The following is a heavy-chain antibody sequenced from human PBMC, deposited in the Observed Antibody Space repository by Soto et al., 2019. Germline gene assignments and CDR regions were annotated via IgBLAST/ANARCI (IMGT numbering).Heavy chain of an antibody. J-gene: IGHJ6*03. CDR3: ARGVNNYYYQVV. CDR2: IKRDGGTA. V-gene: IGHV3-74*01. Sequence: EVQLVESGGGLVQPGGSLRLSCAASGFTFSDYWMHWVRQVPGKGLEWVSRIKRDGGTANYADSVKGRFTISRDNAKNTLYLEMNSLRVEDTADYYCARGVNNYYYQVVWGKGTTVTVSS. CDR1: GFTFSDYW. D-gene: IGHD3-3*01.